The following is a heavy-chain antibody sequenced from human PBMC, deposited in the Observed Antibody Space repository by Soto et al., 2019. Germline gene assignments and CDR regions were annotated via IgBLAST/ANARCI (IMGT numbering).Heavy chain of an antibody. Sequence: EVRLVESGGGLVQPGGSLRLSCAASGFSVSSNYMSWVRQAPGKGLECVSLIYSGGSTYYADSVKGRFTISRHNFNNTLYLQMNSLRSDDTAVYYCATRSVTAPRWGQGTLVTVSS. V-gene: IGHV3-53*04. J-gene: IGHJ4*02. CDR3: ATRSVTAPR. D-gene: IGHD4-17*01. CDR1: GFSVSSNY. CDR2: IYSGGST.